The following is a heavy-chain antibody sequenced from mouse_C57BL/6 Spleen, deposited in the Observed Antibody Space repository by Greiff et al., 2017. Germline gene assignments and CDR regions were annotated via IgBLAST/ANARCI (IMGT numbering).Heavy chain of an antibody. CDR1: GYTFTSYW. Sequence: QVQLKQPGAELVRPGSSVKLSCKASGYTFTSYWMDWVKQRPGQGLEWIGNIYPSDSETHYNQKFKDKATLTVDKSSSTAYMQLSSLTSADSAVYCCTRSYYSNYDWYFDVWGTGTTVTVSS. D-gene: IGHD2-5*01. CDR3: TRSYYSNYDWYFDV. CDR2: IYPSDSET. J-gene: IGHJ1*03. V-gene: IGHV1-61*01.